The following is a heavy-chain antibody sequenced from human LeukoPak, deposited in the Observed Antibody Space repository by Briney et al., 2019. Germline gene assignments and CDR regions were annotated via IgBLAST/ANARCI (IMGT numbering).Heavy chain of an antibody. Sequence: PGGSLRLSCAASGFTFSSYAMSWVRQAPGKGLEWVSAISGSGGSTYYADSVKGRFTISRDNSKNTLYLQMNSLRAEDTAVYYCARVRGRAGDRDYWGQGTLVTVSS. CDR3: ARVRGRAGDRDY. CDR2: ISGSGGST. CDR1: GFTFSSYA. V-gene: IGHV3-23*01. D-gene: IGHD3-16*01. J-gene: IGHJ4*02.